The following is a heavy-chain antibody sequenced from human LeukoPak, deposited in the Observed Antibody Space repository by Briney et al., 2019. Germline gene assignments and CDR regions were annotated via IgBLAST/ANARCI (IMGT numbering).Heavy chain of an antibody. V-gene: IGHV3-48*04. Sequence: GGSLRLSCAASAFTFSTYSMNWVRQAPGKGLEWVSYISSSSSTMYYADSVKGRFTISRDNAKNSLYLQMNSLRAEDTAVYYCARDLAGDTAMAIDYWGQGTLVTVSS. D-gene: IGHD5-18*01. J-gene: IGHJ4*02. CDR1: AFTFSTYS. CDR2: ISSSSSTM. CDR3: ARDLAGDTAMAIDY.